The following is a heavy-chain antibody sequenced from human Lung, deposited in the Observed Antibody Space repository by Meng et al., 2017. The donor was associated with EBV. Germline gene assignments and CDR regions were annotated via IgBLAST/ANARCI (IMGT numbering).Heavy chain of an antibody. V-gene: IGHV7-4-1*02. J-gene: IGHJ5*02. D-gene: IGHD2/OR15-2a*01. Sequence: QVQLVHPGSELKKPGASVKVSCKASGYTFSTYTINWVRQAHGRGLEWMGWISTNTGTPTYTQGFTGRFVFSLDTSVSTAYLQISSLKAEDTVVYYCARGGNFDPWGQGTLVTVSS. CDR1: GYTFSTYT. CDR3: ARGGNFDP. CDR2: ISTNTGTP.